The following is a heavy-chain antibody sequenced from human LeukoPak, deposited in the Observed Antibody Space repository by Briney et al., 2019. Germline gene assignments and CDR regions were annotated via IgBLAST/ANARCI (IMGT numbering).Heavy chain of an antibody. CDR2: INPNSGGT. Sequence: ASVKVSCKACGYTFTGYYMHWVRQAPGQGLEWMGWINPNSGGTNYAQKLQGRVTMTTDTSTSTAYMELRSLRSDDTAVYYCARAITIFGVAPYYYYYMDVWGKGTTVTVSS. D-gene: IGHD3-3*01. J-gene: IGHJ6*03. V-gene: IGHV1-2*02. CDR3: ARAITIFGVAPYYYYYMDV. CDR1: GYTFTGYY.